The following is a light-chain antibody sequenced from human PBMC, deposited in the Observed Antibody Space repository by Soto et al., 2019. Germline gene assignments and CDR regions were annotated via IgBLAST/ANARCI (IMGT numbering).Light chain of an antibody. J-gene: IGKJ4*01. Sequence: ESVLTQSPGTLSLSPGERATLSCRASQSVSSSYLAWYQQKPGQAPRLFIYGASSRATGIPDRFSGSGSGTDFTLTISRLVPEDFAVYYCQQYGSSPLTFGGGTKVDSK. V-gene: IGKV3-20*01. CDR2: GAS. CDR3: QQYGSSPLT. CDR1: QSVSSSY.